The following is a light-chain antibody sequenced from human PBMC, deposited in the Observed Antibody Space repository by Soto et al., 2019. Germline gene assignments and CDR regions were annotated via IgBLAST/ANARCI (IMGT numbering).Light chain of an antibody. Sequence: EIGMTQSPATLSVSPGGRATLSCRASQSISDTLAWYQQKPGQAPRLLIYGASSRATGIPDRFSGSGSGTDFTLTISRLEPEDFAVYYCQQYGSSRWTFGQGTKVDIK. CDR2: GAS. V-gene: IGKV3-20*01. J-gene: IGKJ1*01. CDR1: QSISDT. CDR3: QQYGSSRWT.